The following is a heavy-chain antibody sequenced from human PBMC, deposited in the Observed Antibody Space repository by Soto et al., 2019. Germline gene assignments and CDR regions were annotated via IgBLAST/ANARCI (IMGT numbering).Heavy chain of an antibody. CDR1: GYRFTSYG. CDR2: INAYNGNT. CDR3: AMVDVYVTPSPQDV. J-gene: IGHJ6*02. D-gene: IGHD3-16*01. V-gene: IGHV1-18*01. Sequence: QVQLVQSGAEVKNPGASVKVSCKASGYRFTSYGIGWVRQAPGQGLEWMGWINAYNGNTNSAQNLQGRVTLTTDTSTSTAYMELRSLRSNDTAVYYCAMVDVYVTPSPQDVWGQGTTVTVSS.